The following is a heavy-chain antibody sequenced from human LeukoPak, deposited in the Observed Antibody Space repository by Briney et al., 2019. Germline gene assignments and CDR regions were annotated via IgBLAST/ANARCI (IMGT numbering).Heavy chain of an antibody. CDR3: ARWSLAQYSEQPIY. V-gene: IGHV1-69*05. J-gene: IGHJ4*02. D-gene: IGHD5-18*01. CDR2: IIPIFGTA. CDR1: GGTPTSYA. Sequence: ASVKASSKASGGTPTSYAISWVRQTPAERLEWVGGIIPIFGTANYAQKFQGRVTITTDESTSTAYMELSSLRSEDTAVYYCARWSLAQYSEQPIYWGQGTLVTVSS.